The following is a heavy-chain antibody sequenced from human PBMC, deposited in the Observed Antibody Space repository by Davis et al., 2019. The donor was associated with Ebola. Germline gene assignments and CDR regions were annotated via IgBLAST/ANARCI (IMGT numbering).Heavy chain of an antibody. CDR1: GYTFTRYG. CDR2: ISAYNGNT. V-gene: IGHV1-18*01. J-gene: IGHJ5*02. Sequence: ASVQVSCKASGYTFTRYGISWVRQAPGQGLEGMGWISAYNGNTNYAQNLHGRVTMTTHTSTSTAYMEVRSLRYDETAVYSCSRAVTMVLPSGWFDPWGQGTLVTVSS. D-gene: IGHD3-10*01. CDR3: SRAVTMVLPSGWFDP.